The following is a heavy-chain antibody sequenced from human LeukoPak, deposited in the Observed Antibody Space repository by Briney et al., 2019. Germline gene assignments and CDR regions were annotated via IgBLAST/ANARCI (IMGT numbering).Heavy chain of an antibody. J-gene: IGHJ4*02. Sequence: GGSLRLSCAASGFTFSSYGMHWVRQAPGKGLEWVGRIETKSDGGTTVYAAPVKGRFTISRDDSKNTLYLQMNSLRAEDTAVYYCAKFRMIAAAVRPPEYWGQGTLVTVSS. CDR3: AKFRMIAAAVRPPEY. CDR1: GFTFSSYG. CDR2: IETKSDGGTT. D-gene: IGHD6-13*01. V-gene: IGHV3-15*04.